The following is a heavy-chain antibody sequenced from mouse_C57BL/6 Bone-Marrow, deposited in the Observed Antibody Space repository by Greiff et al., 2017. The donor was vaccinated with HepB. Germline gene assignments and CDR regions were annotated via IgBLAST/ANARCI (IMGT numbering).Heavy chain of an antibody. V-gene: IGHV1-59*01. CDR1: GYTFTSYW. Sequence: VQLQQPGAELVRPGTSVKLSCKASGYTFTSYWMHWVKQRPGQGLEWIGVIDPSDSYTNYNQKFKGKATLTVDTSSSTAYMQLSSLTSEDSAVYYCARRTTGTDYWGQGTTLTVSS. D-gene: IGHD4-1*01. J-gene: IGHJ2*01. CDR2: IDPSDSYT. CDR3: ARRTTGTDY.